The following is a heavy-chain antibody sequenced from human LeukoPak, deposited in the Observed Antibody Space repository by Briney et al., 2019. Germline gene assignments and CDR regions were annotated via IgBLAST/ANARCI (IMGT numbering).Heavy chain of an antibody. J-gene: IGHJ5*02. Sequence: GASVKVSCKVSGYTLTELSMHWVRQAPGKGLEWMGGFDPEDGETIYAQKFQGRVTMTEDTSTDTAYMELSSLRSEDTAVYYCATWVAAAGSFDPWGQGTLVTVSS. CDR2: FDPEDGET. D-gene: IGHD6-13*01. CDR1: GYTLTELS. CDR3: ATWVAAAGSFDP. V-gene: IGHV1-24*01.